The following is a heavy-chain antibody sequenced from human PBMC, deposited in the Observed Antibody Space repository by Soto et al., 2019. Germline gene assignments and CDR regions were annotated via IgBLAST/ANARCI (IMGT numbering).Heavy chain of an antibody. V-gene: IGHV3-23*01. CDR3: AKVFIFGYPGDFQH. D-gene: IGHD3-3*01. CDR1: GFTFSSYS. CDR2: ISGSGGST. Sequence: GGSLRLSCAASGFTFSSYSMSWVRQAPGKGLEWVSAISGSGGSTDYADSVEGRYAISRDTSKNTLYLQMNSLRAEDTAVYYCAKVFIFGYPGDFQHWGQGTLVTVSS. J-gene: IGHJ1*01.